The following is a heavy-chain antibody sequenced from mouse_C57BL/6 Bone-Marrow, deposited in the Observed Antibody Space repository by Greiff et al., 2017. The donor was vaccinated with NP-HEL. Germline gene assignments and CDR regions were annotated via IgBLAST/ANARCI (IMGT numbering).Heavy chain of an antibody. D-gene: IGHD1-1*01. V-gene: IGHV5-9-1*02. Sequence: EVKLMESGEGLVKPGGSLKLSCAASGFTFSSYAMSWVRQTPEKRLEWVAYISSGGDYIYYADTVKGRFTISRDNARNTLYLQMSSLKSEDTAMYYCTREKCITTVVATEGFAYWGQGTLVTVSA. CDR3: TREKCITTVVATEGFAY. CDR2: ISSGGDYI. CDR1: GFTFSSYA. J-gene: IGHJ3*01.